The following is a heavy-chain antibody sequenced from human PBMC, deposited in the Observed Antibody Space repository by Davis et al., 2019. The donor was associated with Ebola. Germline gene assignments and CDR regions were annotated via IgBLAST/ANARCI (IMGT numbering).Heavy chain of an antibody. Sequence: GGSLRLSCAASGFTFSDYYISWIRQAPGKGLEWLSSISTSGSEVHYADSVKGRFTISRDNAKKSLFLHMNNLRADDTAVYYCARMIIMVTLFDYWGQGSLVTVSS. D-gene: IGHD2-21*02. CDR2: ISTSGSEV. CDR3: ARMIIMVTLFDY. V-gene: IGHV3-11*01. J-gene: IGHJ4*02. CDR1: GFTFSDYY.